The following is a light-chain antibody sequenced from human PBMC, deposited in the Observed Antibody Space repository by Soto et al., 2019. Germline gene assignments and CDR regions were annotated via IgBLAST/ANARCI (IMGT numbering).Light chain of an antibody. CDR1: TGPVTSGNY. Sequence: QAVVTQEPSLAISPGGTVTLTCGSSTGPVTSGNYPYWFQQKPGQAPRTLIYHTSSKQSWTPARFSGSLLGGKAALTLSGAQPEDEADYYCLLSYSDSRVFGGGTKVTVL. CDR3: LLSYSDSRV. V-gene: IGLV7-46*01. CDR2: HTS. J-gene: IGLJ3*02.